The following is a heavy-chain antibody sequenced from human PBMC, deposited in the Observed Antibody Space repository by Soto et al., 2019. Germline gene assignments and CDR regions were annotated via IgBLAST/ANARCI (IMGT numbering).Heavy chain of an antibody. Sequence: QVQLVQSGPEVKKTGTSVKVSCKASGGTFSSRAISWVRQAPGQGLEWMRGIIPVFGRVNYAEKFQDRVTITADESTGTVYMELSSLRSEDTALYYCANSRGGTFLGYHGMDIWGQGTTVSVAS. CDR3: ANSRGGTFLGYHGMDI. CDR1: GGTFSSRA. CDR2: IIPVFGRV. D-gene: IGHD3-16*01. V-gene: IGHV1-69*01. J-gene: IGHJ6*02.